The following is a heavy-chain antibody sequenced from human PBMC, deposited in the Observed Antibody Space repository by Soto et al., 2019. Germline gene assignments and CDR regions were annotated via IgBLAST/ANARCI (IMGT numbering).Heavy chain of an antibody. CDR3: AKGRGSIHWFDP. CDR1: GFTFSSYA. J-gene: IGHJ5*02. V-gene: IGHV3-23*01. Sequence: GGSLRLSCAASGFTFSSYAMSWVRQAPGKGLEWVSAISGSGGSTYYADSVKGRFTVSRDNSKNTLYLQMNSLRAEDTAVYYCAKGRGSIHWFDPWGQGTLVTVSS. CDR2: ISGSGGST. D-gene: IGHD3-16*01.